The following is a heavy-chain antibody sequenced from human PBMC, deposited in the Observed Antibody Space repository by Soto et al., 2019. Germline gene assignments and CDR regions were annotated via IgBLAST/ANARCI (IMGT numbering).Heavy chain of an antibody. CDR3: TRLEVGSYGSGDSYYSYAMDV. V-gene: IGHV3-73*01. D-gene: IGHD3-10*01. Sequence: GGSLRLSCAASGFTFSGSAMHWVRQASGKGLEWVGRIRSKANSYATAYAASVKGRFTISRDDSKNTAYLQMNSLKTEDTAVYYCTRLEVGSYGSGDSYYSYAMDVSGQGTTVTVS. J-gene: IGHJ6*02. CDR1: GFTFSGSA. CDR2: IRSKANSYAT.